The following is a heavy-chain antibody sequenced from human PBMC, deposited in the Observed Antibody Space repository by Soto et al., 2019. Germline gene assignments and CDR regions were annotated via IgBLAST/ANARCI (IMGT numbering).Heavy chain of an antibody. D-gene: IGHD3-22*01. CDR3: ANYNYYDASGPS. CDR1: GFTFGSYA. J-gene: IGHJ5*02. V-gene: IGHV3-23*01. Sequence: PGGSLRLSCAASGFTFGSYAMSWVRQAPGKGLEWVSAISGSGGNTYYADSVKGRFTISRDNSKNTLYLQMNSLRAEDTAVYYCANYNYYDASGPSWGQGTLVTVSS. CDR2: ISGSGGNT.